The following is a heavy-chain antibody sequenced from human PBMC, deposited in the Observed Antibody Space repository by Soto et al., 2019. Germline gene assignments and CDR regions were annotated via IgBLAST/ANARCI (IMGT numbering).Heavy chain of an antibody. CDR2: INPNSGGT. D-gene: IGHD2-2*01. J-gene: IGHJ6*02. V-gene: IGHV1-2*02. CDR1: GYTFTGYY. Sequence: QAQLVQSGAEVKKPGASVKVSCKASGYTFTGYYMHWVRQAPGQGLEWMGWINPNSGGTNYAQKCQGRVTMTWDTSISTAYMELSRLRSDDTAVYYWACAQNYQVQDYYGMDVWGQGTTVTVSS. CDR3: ACAQNYQVQDYYGMDV.